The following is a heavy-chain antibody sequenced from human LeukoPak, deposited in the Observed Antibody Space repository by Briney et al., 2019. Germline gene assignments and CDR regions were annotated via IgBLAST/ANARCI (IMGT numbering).Heavy chain of an antibody. CDR2: IYYSGST. V-gene: IGHV4-59*01. D-gene: IGHD1-26*01. Sequence: SETLSLTCTVSGGSICSYYWSWIRQPPGKGLEWIGYIYYSGSTNYNPSLKSRVTISVDTSKNQFSLKLGSVTAADTAVYYCARDLGGSYFNWFDPWGQGTLVTVSS. CDR1: GGSICSYY. CDR3: ARDLGGSYFNWFDP. J-gene: IGHJ5*02.